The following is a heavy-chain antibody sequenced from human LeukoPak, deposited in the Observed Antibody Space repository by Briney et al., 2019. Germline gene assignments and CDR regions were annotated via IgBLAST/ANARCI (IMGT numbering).Heavy chain of an antibody. Sequence: PSETLSLTCTVSGGSISNYYWSWIRQPPGEGLEWIGYIYYSGSTNYNPSLKSRVTISVDTSKNQFSLKLSSVTAADTAVYYCARGIDSTGYLPGYWGQGTLVTVSS. CDR2: IYYSGST. CDR3: ARGIDSTGYLPGY. CDR1: GGSISNYY. J-gene: IGHJ4*02. D-gene: IGHD3-22*01. V-gene: IGHV4-59*01.